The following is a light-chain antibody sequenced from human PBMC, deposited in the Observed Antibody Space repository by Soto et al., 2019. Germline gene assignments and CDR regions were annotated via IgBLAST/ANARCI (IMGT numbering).Light chain of an antibody. Sequence: QSVLTQPPSASGTPGQRVTISCSGSYSNIGSRPVNWYQQFPGTPPKLLIYSNNQRPSGVPDRFSGSKSGTSASLAISGLQSEDEADYYCAAWDDSLNVYVFGTGTKLTVL. CDR2: SNN. V-gene: IGLV1-44*01. CDR1: YSNIGSRP. CDR3: AAWDDSLNVYV. J-gene: IGLJ1*01.